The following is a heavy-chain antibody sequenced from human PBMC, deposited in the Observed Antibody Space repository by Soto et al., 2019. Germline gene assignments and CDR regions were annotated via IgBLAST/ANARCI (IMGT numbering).Heavy chain of an antibody. V-gene: IGHV4-59*01. CDR3: ARDRIAADGTEVAFDF. Sequence: SETLALTCTVSGASIRTYYWILFLQPPGKGLEWIAYIDSSGSIKYNPSLKSRVTISVDTSKNQISLKLSSVTAADTAVYYCARDRIAADGTEVAFDFWGQGTMVT. CDR2: IDSSGSI. CDR1: GASIRTYY. D-gene: IGHD6-13*01. J-gene: IGHJ3*01.